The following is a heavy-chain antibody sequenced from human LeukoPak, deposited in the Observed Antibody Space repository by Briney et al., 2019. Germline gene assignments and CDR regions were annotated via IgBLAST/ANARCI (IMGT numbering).Heavy chain of an antibody. CDR1: RGSFSGYY. D-gene: IGHD6-19*01. J-gene: IGHJ4*02. Sequence: SETLSLTCAVYRGSFSGYYWSWIRQPPGKGLEWIGEINHSGGTNYNSSLKSRVTMSVDTSKNQFSLNLSSVTAADTAVYYCARGGSSGWLDYWGQGTLVTVSS. CDR2: INHSGGT. CDR3: ARGGSSGWLDY. V-gene: IGHV4-34*01.